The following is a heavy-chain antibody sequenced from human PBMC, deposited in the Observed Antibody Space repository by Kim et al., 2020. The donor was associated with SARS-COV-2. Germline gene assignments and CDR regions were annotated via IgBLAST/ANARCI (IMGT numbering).Heavy chain of an antibody. CDR1: GGSFSGYY. CDR3: ATSHGRYSSSWYERGRGGDNWFDP. V-gene: IGHV4-34*01. D-gene: IGHD6-13*01. Sequence: SETLSLTCAVYGGSFSGYYWSWIRQPPGKGLEWIGEINHSGSTNYNPSLKSRVTISVDTSKNQFSLKLSSVTAADTAVYYCATSHGRYSSSWYERGRGGDNWFDPWGQGTLVTVSS. J-gene: IGHJ5*02. CDR2: INHSGST.